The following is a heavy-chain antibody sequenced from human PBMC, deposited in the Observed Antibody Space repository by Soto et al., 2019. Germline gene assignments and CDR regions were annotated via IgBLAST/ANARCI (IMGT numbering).Heavy chain of an antibody. V-gene: IGHV1-24*01. CDR2: FDPEDGET. J-gene: IGHJ5*02. D-gene: IGHD2-2*01. CDR1: GYTLTELS. CDR3: ATISVGYCSSTYCYGGAWYVP. Sequence: ASVKVSGRVSGYTLTELSMHLVRQAPGKGLEWMGGFDPEDGETIYAQKFRGRVTMTEDTSTDTAYMELSSLRSEDTAVYYCATISVGYCSSTYCYGGAWYVPCVHGPLATVSS.